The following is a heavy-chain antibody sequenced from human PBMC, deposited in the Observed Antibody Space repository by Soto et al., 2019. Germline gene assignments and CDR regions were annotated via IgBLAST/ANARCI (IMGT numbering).Heavy chain of an antibody. Sequence: SGPTLVNPTQTLTLTCTFSGFSLSTDGVGVGWIRQPPGKALEWLALIYWDDDKHYSPTLKSRLTVTKDSSKNQVVLTMTNMDPVDTATYYCAHSKTWADYFDCWGQGTLVTVSS. CDR3: AHSKTWADYFDC. V-gene: IGHV2-5*02. J-gene: IGHJ4*02. CDR1: GFSLSTDGVG. CDR2: IYWDDDK. D-gene: IGHD1-26*01.